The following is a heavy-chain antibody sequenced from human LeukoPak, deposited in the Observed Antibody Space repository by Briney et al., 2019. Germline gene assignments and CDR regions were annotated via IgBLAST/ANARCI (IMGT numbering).Heavy chain of an antibody. J-gene: IGHJ4*02. V-gene: IGHV4-38-2*01. CDR2: IYHSGST. CDR1: GYSISSGYY. Sequence: PSETLSLTCAVSGYSISSGYYWGWIRQPPGKGLEWIGSIYHSGSTYYNPSLKSRVTISVDTSKNQFSLKLSSVTAADTAVYYCARQSWSSTSCYTRFDYWGQGTLVTVSS. CDR3: ARQSWSSTSCYTRFDY. D-gene: IGHD2-2*02.